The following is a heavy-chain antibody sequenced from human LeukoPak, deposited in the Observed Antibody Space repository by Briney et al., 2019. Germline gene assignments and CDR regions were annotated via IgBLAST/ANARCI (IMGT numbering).Heavy chain of an antibody. CDR1: GFTFSSYG. V-gene: IGHV3-30*18. CDR3: AKDGRASQLDY. CDR2: ISYDGSYK. J-gene: IGHJ4*02. D-gene: IGHD6-6*01. Sequence: GRSLSLSCAASGFTFSSYGMHWVRKAPRTGLGWVAVISYDGSYKYYADSVKGRFTISRDNSKNTLYLQMNSLRAEDTAVYYCAKDGRASQLDYWGQGTLVTVSS.